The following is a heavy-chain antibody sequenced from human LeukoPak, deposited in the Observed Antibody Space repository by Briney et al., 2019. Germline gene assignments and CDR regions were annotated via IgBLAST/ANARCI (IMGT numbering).Heavy chain of an antibody. CDR1: GFTFISIS. V-gene: IGHV3-30*02. CDR2: IRYDGSNK. D-gene: IGHD2-15*01. Sequence: GGPLSLSLAASGFTFISISLHWFRQPQAKGLGWGAFIRYDGSNKYYADSVKGRFTISRDNSKNTVYLQMNSLRAEDTAVYYCAKHGLPLVVISAPLDYWGQGTLVTVAS. CDR3: AKHGLPLVVISAPLDY. J-gene: IGHJ4*02.